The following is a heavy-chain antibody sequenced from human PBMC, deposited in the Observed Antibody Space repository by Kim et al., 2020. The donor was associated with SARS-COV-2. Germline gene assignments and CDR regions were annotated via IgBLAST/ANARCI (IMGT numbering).Heavy chain of an antibody. CDR1: GGSISSSSYY. V-gene: IGHV4-39*01. D-gene: IGHD2-15*01. J-gene: IGHJ5*02. CDR3: ARHRRVLGYCSGGSCYGLDNWFDP. CDR2: IYYSGST. Sequence: SETLSLTCTVSGGSISSSSYYWGWIRQPPGKGLEWIGSIYYSGSTYYNPSLKSRVTISVDTSKNQFSLKLSSVTAADTAVYYCARHRRVLGYCSGGSCYGLDNWFDPWGQGTLVTVSS.